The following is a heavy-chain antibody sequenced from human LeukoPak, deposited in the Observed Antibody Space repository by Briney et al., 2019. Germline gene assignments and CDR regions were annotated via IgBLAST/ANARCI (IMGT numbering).Heavy chain of an antibody. CDR3: ARVPYSGYDYLRYYFDY. J-gene: IGHJ4*02. Sequence: SVKVSCKASGGTFGSYAIGWVRQAPGQGLEWMGGIIPIFGTANYAQKFQGRVTITADESTSTAYMELSSLRSEDTAVYYCARVPYSGYDYLRYYFDYWGQGTLVTVSS. CDR2: IIPIFGTA. CDR1: GGTFGSYA. D-gene: IGHD5-12*01. V-gene: IGHV1-69*13.